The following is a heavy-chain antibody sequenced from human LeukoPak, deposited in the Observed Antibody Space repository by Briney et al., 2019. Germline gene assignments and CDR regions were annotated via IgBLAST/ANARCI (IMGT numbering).Heavy chain of an antibody. CDR1: GVNVTGNY. V-gene: IGHV3-66*01. CDR2: IYRGGQI. Sequence: PGGSLRLSCSASGVNVTGNYMTWGRQPPGRGLEWVSVIYRGGQIYYSDYMKGRCTISRDKSKNTLFLQMNSLRAEDTAVYYCASWPGAWYGEDFWGQGTLVTVSS. CDR3: ASWPGAWYGEDF. J-gene: IGHJ4*02. D-gene: IGHD3-10*01.